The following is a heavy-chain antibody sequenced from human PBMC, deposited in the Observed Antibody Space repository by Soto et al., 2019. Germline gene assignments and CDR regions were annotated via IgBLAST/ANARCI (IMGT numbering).Heavy chain of an antibody. J-gene: IGHJ6*03. CDR1: GGSISSGGYY. CDR2: IYYSGST. CDR3: ARKDSGYADYMDV. V-gene: IGHV4-31*03. Sequence: QVQLQESGPGLVKPSQTLSLTCTVSGGSISSGGYYWSWIRQHPGKGLEWIGYIYYSGSTYYNPSLKSRVTMSVDTSESQFSLGLSSVTAADSAVYYCARKDSGYADYMDVWGKGTTVTVSS. D-gene: IGHD5-12*01.